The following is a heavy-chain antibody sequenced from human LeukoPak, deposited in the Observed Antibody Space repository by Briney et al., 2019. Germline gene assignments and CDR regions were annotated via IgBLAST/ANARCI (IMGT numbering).Heavy chain of an antibody. Sequence: ASVKVSCKASGYTFTGYDMHWVRQAPGQGLEWMGWINPNSGGTNYAQKFQGRVTMTRDTSISTAYMELSRLRSDDTAVYYCARSLTIVVVAATGYWGQGTLVTVSS. D-gene: IGHD2-15*01. CDR2: INPNSGGT. CDR3: ARSLTIVVVAATGY. J-gene: IGHJ4*02. V-gene: IGHV1-2*02. CDR1: GYTFTGYD.